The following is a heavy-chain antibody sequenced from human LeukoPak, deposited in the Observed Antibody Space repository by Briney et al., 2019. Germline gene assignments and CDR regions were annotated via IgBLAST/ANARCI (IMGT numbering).Heavy chain of an antibody. D-gene: IGHD5-12*01. CDR1: GGSISSYH. V-gene: IGHV4-59*12. Sequence: SETLSLTCTVSGGSISSYHWSWIRQPPGKGLEWIGETYHAGHINYNPSLKSRVTISMDKSKNQLYLKVTSVTAADTAVYYCARGGGYYFDYWGQGILVAVSS. J-gene: IGHJ4*02. CDR2: TYHAGHI. CDR3: ARGGGYYFDY.